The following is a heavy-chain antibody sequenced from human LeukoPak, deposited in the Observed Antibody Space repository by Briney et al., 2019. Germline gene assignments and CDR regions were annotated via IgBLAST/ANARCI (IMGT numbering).Heavy chain of an antibody. CDR3: ARDGLEALSGYNAFDI. CDR2: IWYDGSNK. J-gene: IGHJ3*02. Sequence: PGGSLRLSCAASGFTFSSYGMHWVRQAPGKGLEWVAVIWYDGSNKYYADSVKGRFTISRDNSKNTLYLQMNSLRAEDTAVYYCARDGLEALSGYNAFDIWGQGTMVTVSS. CDR1: GFTFSSYG. D-gene: IGHD2-15*01. V-gene: IGHV3-33*01.